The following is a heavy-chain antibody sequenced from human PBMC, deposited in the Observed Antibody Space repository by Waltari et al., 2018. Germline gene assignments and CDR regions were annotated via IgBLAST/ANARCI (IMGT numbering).Heavy chain of an antibody. CDR2: IYYSART. D-gene: IGHD3-22*01. CDR1: GGSISSSSYY. Sequence: QLQLQESGPGLVKPSETLSLTCTVSGGSISSSSYYWGWIRQPPGKGLEWIGSIYYSARTYSNPSLKSRVTISVDTSKNQFSLKLSSVTAADTAVYYCARWGDYYDSSGYYYRSFDYWGQGTLVTVSS. J-gene: IGHJ4*02. V-gene: IGHV4-39*07. CDR3: ARWGDYYDSSGYYYRSFDY.